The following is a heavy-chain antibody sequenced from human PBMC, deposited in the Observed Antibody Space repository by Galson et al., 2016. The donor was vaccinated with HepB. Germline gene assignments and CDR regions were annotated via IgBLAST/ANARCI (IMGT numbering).Heavy chain of an antibody. CDR2: IDNGGNT. V-gene: IGHV3-66*01. CDR1: GFPVSDNF. J-gene: IGHJ4*02. CDR3: ARGGYCPDY. D-gene: IGHD2-21*02. Sequence: SLRLSCAASGFPVSDNFMSWVRQAPGKGLEWDSFIDNGGNTFYADSVKGRFTISRDNAKSSLFLQMNSLRAEDSALYYCARGGYCPDYWGQGTLVTVSS.